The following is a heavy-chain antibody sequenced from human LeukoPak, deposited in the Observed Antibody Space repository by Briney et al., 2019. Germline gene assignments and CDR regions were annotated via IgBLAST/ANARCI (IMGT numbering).Heavy chain of an antibody. D-gene: IGHD6-6*01. CDR3: ASSSYSSSSS. V-gene: IGHV3-7*01. J-gene: IGHJ5*02. CDR1: GFTFTNYW. CDR2: INEDGSEK. Sequence: GGSLRLSCAASGFTFTNYWMIWVRQAPGKGLECVANINEDGSEKYYVGSVEGRFTISRDNAKNSVFLQMNSLRADDTAMYYCASSSYSSSSSWGQGTLVTVSS.